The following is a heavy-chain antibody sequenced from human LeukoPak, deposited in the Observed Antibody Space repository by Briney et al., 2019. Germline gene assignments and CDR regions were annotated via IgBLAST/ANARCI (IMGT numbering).Heavy chain of an antibody. CDR1: GFTFSSYA. CDR3: AMRVRGYGLDI. V-gene: IGHV3-23*01. CDR2: ISGSGGST. D-gene: IGHD3-10*01. Sequence: PGGSLRLSCAASGFTFSSYAMSGVRQAPGKGLEWVSAISGSGGSTYYADSVKGRVTISRDNSKNTLYLQMNSLRAEDTAVYYCAMRVRGYGLDIWGQGTMVTVSS. J-gene: IGHJ3*02.